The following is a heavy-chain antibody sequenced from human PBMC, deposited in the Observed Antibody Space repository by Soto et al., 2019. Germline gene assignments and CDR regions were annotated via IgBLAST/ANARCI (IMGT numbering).Heavy chain of an antibody. CDR2: INPSGGST. D-gene: IGHD3-22*01. V-gene: IGHV1-46*01. J-gene: IGHJ3*02. Sequence: GASVKVSCKASGYTFTSYYMHWVRQAPGQGLEWTGIINPSGGSTSYAQKFQGRVTMTRDTSTSTVYMELSSLRSEDTAVYYCARGGGYYDSSGYSADAFDIWGQGTMVTVSS. CDR1: GYTFTSYY. CDR3: ARGGGYYDSSGYSADAFDI.